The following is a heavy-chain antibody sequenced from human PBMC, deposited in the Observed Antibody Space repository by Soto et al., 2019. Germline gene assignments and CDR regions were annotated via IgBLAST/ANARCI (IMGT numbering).Heavy chain of an antibody. CDR1: GGTFSSYT. D-gene: IGHD3-16*02. CDR2: IIPILGIA. J-gene: IGHJ5*02. V-gene: IGHV1-69*02. Sequence: QVQLVQSGAEVKKPGSSVKVSCKTSGGTFSSYTISWVRQAPGQGLEWMGRIIPILGIANYAQKFQGRVTITADKSTSTAYMELSSLRSEDTAVYYCARDGTGVIVTEGWFDPWGQGTLVTVSS. CDR3: ARDGTGVIVTEGWFDP.